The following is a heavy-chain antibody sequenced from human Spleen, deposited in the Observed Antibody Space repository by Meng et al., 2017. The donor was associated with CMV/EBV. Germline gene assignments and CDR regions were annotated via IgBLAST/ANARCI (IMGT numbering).Heavy chain of an antibody. Sequence: SVKVSCKASGGSFSSYTFSWVRQAPGQGLEWMGRIVPILGVPTYAQRFQGRVTITADTSTRTVFMELTSLRSDDTAEYYCARGGAAAGPNPWGQGTLVTVSS. CDR3: ARGGAAAGPNP. D-gene: IGHD6-13*01. V-gene: IGHV1-69*02. CDR2: IVPILGVP. J-gene: IGHJ5*02. CDR1: GGSFSSYT.